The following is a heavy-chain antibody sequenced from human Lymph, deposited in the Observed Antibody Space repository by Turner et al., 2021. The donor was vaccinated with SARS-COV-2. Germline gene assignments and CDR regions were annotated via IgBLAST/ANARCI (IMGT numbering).Heavy chain of an antibody. D-gene: IGHD7-27*01. Sequence: QVQLQQWGAGLLKPSETLSLTFAVYGGSFSGYYWSWIRQPPGTGLEWIGEINHTGSTNYNPSLKSRVTISVDTSKNQFSLKLSSVTAADTAVYYCARVWVRWWYFDLWGRGTLVTVSS. CDR2: INHTGST. CDR1: GGSFSGYY. CDR3: ARVWVRWWYFDL. V-gene: IGHV4-34*01. J-gene: IGHJ2*01.